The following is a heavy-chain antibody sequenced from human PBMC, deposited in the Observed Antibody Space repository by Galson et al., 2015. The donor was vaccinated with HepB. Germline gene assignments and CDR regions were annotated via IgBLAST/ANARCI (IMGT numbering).Heavy chain of an antibody. CDR2: INPNSGGT. CDR3: ARGRGSYYFDY. Sequence: SVKVSCKASGYTFTGYNMYWVRQAPGQGLEWMGWINPNSGGTNCAQKFQGRVTMTRDTSIRTVYMELTSLTSDDTAVYYCARGRGSYYFDYWGQGALVSVSS. V-gene: IGHV1-2*02. J-gene: IGHJ4*02. D-gene: IGHD1-26*01. CDR1: GYTFTGYN.